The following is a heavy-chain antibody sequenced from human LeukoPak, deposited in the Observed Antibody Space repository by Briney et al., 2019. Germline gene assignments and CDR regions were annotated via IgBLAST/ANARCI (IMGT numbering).Heavy chain of an antibody. Sequence: GASVKVSCKASGYTFTSYDINWVRQATGQGLEWMGGIIPIFGTANYAQKFQGRVTITADKSTSTAYMELSSLRSEDTAVYYCARTKRDGDTYYYDSSGPTRFDYWGQGTLVTVSS. CDR2: IIPIFGTA. CDR1: GYTFTSYD. D-gene: IGHD3-22*01. V-gene: IGHV1-69*06. CDR3: ARTKRDGDTYYYDSSGPTRFDY. J-gene: IGHJ4*02.